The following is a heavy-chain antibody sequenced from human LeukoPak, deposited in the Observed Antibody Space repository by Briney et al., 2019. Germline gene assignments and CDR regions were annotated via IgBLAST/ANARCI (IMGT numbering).Heavy chain of an antibody. V-gene: IGHV3-21*01. Sequence: GGSLRLSCAASGFTFSSYSMNWVRQAPGKGLEWVSSISSSSSYIYYADSVKGRFTISRDNAKNSLYLQMNSLRAEDTAVYYCARDGPYCSGGSCHFDYWGQGTLVTVSS. CDR1: GFTFSSYS. J-gene: IGHJ4*02. CDR2: ISSSSSYI. D-gene: IGHD2-15*01. CDR3: ARDGPYCSGGSCHFDY.